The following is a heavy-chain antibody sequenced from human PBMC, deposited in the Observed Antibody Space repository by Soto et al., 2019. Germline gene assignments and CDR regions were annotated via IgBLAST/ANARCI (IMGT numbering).Heavy chain of an antibody. CDR3: ARGYYDSSGYWYFDY. Sequence: PSETMSLTCTVSGGSISSYYWSWIRQPPGKGLEWIGYIYYSGSTNYNPSLKSRVTISVDTSKNQFSLKLSSVTAADTAVYYCARGYYDSSGYWYFDYRGQGTPVTVAS. V-gene: IGHV4-59*01. D-gene: IGHD3-22*01. CDR1: GGSISSYY. CDR2: IYYSGST. J-gene: IGHJ4*02.